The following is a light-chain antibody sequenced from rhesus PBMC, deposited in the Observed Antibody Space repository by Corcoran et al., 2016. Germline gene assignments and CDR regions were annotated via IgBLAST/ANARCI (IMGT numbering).Light chain of an antibody. J-gene: IGKJ4*01. Sequence: DIQMTQSPSSLSASVGDTVTITCRASQCISNYLAWYQQKPGKAPKALMYYASNLESGVPSRFSGSGSGTDFTLTICSLQPEDSSIYYGQHHISYPLTFGGGTKVEL. CDR3: QHHISYPLT. CDR2: YAS. V-gene: IGKV1S14*01. CDR1: QCISNY.